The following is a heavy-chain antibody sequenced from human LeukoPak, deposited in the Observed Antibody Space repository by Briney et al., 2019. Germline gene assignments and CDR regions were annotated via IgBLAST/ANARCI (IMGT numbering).Heavy chain of an antibody. CDR2: IHSGGST. D-gene: IGHD3-22*01. CDR3: ARCFNSGYYSPFDN. CDR1: GGSIRNADNF. J-gene: IGHJ4*02. V-gene: IGHV4-30-4*08. Sequence: PSQTLSLTCTVSGGSIRNADNFWNWIRQSPGKGLEWIGYIHSGGSTYYNASLKSRVTISVDTSKNQFSLKLSSVTAADTAVYYCARCFNSGYYSPFDNWGQGTLVTVSS.